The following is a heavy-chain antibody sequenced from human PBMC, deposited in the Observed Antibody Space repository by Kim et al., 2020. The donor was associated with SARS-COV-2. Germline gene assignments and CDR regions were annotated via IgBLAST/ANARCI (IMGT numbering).Heavy chain of an antibody. CDR2: ITNDGSST. Sequence: GGSLRLSCAASGFTFSSYWMHWVRQAPGEGLVWVSRITNDGSSTTYADSVKGRFTISRDNAKNTLYLQMNSLRAEDTAVYYCGRGGGSLEWFLDYYYGMDVWGQGTTVTVSS. CDR3: GRGGGSLEWFLDYYYGMDV. J-gene: IGHJ6*02. CDR1: GFTFSSYW. D-gene: IGHD3-3*01. V-gene: IGHV3-74*01.